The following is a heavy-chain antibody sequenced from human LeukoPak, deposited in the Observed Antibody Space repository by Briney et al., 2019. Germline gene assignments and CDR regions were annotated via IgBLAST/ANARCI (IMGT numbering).Heavy chain of an antibody. CDR2: INPNSGGT. V-gene: IGHV1-2*06. CDR3: ARAYQLLYSDY. J-gene: IGHJ4*02. D-gene: IGHD2-2*02. CDR1: GGTFSSYA. Sequence: ASVKVSCTASGGTFSSYAISWVRQAPGQGLEWMGRINPNSGGTNYAQKFQGRVTMTRDTSISTAYMELSRLRSDDTAVYYCARAYQLLYSDYWGQGTLVTVSS.